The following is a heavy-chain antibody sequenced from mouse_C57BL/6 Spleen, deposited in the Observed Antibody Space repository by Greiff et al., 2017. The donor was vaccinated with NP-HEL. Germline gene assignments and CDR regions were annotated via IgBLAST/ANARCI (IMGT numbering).Heavy chain of an antibody. Sequence: QVQLQQPGAELVRPGSSVKLSCTASGYTFTSYWMAWVRQGPGQGLEWIGNIYSSDSDTHYKQKFKDQATLTVDKSSSIPYMQLSRLTSEDSAVYYCARGPLLYAMDYWGTGTSVTVSS. CDR2: IYSSDSDT. CDR3: ARGPLLYAMDY. V-gene: IGHV1-61*01. J-gene: IGHJ4*01. CDR1: GYTFTSYW. D-gene: IGHD2-10*01.